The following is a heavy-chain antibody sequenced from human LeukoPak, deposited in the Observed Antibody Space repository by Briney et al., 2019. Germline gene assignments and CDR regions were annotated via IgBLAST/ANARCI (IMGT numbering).Heavy chain of an antibody. CDR3: ARECPIPYYMDV. V-gene: IGHV4-34*01. CDR1: GGSFSGYY. Sequence: PSETLSLTCAVYGGSFSGYYWSWIRQPPGKGLEWAGEINHSGSTNYNPSLKSRVTISVDTSKNQFSLKLSSVTAADTAVYYCARECPIPYYMDVWGKGTTVTVSS. J-gene: IGHJ6*03. CDR2: INHSGST.